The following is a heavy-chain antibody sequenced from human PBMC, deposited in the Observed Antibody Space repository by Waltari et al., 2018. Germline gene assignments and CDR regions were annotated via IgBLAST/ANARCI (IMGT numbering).Heavy chain of an antibody. D-gene: IGHD1-7*01. CDR1: GFTFSSYS. J-gene: IGHJ3*02. CDR3: ARDKTSGTLDAFDI. V-gene: IGHV3-48*01. Sequence: EVQLVESGGGLVQPGGSLRLSCAASGFTFSSYSMNWVRQAPGKGLEWVSYISSSRSIIYYADSVKGRFTISRDNAKNSLYLQMNSLRAEDTAVYYCARDKTSGTLDAFDIWGQGTMVTVSS. CDR2: ISSSRSII.